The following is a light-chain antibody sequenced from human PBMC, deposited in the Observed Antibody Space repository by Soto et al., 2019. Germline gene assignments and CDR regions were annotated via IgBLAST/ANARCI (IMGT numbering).Light chain of an antibody. CDR1: SSDVGRYSY. V-gene: IGLV2-8*01. CDR3: NSYAGGDWV. J-gene: IGLJ3*02. Sequence: QSVLTQPPSASGSLGQSVTIPCTGTSSDVGRYSYVSWYQQHPGKVPKLLIYEVSNRPSGVPDRFSGSKSGNTASLTVSGLQAEDEADYYCNSYAGGDWVFGVGTKLTVL. CDR2: EVS.